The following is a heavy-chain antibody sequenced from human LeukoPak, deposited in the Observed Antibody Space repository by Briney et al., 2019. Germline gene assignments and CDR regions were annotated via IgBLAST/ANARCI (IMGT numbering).Heavy chain of an antibody. Sequence: GGSLRLSCAAAGFTFSSDAMSWVRQAPGEGLEWVSGITASGGMTQYADSVKGRFTISRDNSKNTLYLQMNSLRAEDTAVYFSAKGRYDATGYHFSSDYWGQGTLATVSS. CDR2: ITASGGMT. CDR3: AKGRYDATGYHFSSDY. D-gene: IGHD3-22*01. CDR1: GFTFSSDA. V-gene: IGHV3-23*01. J-gene: IGHJ4*02.